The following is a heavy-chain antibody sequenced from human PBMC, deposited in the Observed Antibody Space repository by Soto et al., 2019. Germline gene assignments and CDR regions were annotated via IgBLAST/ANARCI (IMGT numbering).Heavy chain of an antibody. V-gene: IGHV4-30-4*01. Sequence: SETLSLTCTVSGGSISSGEYYWTWIRQPPGKGLEWIGYISYSGSTHYSPSLKSRVSITVDTSKNQFSLNLASVSAEDTAVYYRARTSLTIFGPSNDYYGLDVWGLGTTVTVSS. CDR1: GGSISSGEYY. CDR2: ISYSGST. J-gene: IGHJ6*02. CDR3: ARTSLTIFGPSNDYYGLDV. D-gene: IGHD3-3*01.